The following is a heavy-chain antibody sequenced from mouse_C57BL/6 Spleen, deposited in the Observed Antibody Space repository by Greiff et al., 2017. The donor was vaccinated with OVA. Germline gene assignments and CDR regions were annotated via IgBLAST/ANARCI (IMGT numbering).Heavy chain of an antibody. CDR2: ITPNNGGT. J-gene: IGHJ2*01. CDR1: GYTFTDYN. CDR3: ARGYSNYPYYFDY. V-gene: IGHV1-18*01. D-gene: IGHD2-5*01. Sequence: VQLQQSGPELVKPGASVKIPCKASGYTFTDYNMDWVKQSHGKSLEWIGDITPNNGGTIYNQKFKGKATLTVDKSSSTAYMELRSLTSEDTAVYYCARGYSNYPYYFDYWGQGTTLTVSS.